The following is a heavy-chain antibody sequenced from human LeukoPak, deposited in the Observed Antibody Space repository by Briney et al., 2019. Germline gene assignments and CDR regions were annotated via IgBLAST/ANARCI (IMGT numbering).Heavy chain of an antibody. Sequence: PSETLSLTCTVSGGSISSSSYYWGWIRQPPGKGLEWIGSIYYSGSTYYNPSLKSRVTISVDTSKNQFSLKLSSVTAADTAVYYCAREASRKGPIDPWGQGTLVTVSS. V-gene: IGHV4-39*07. CDR2: IYYSGST. J-gene: IGHJ5*02. CDR3: AREASRKGPIDP. CDR1: GGSISSSSYY.